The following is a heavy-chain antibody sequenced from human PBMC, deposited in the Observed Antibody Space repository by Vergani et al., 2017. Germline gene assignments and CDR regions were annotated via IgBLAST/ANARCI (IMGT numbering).Heavy chain of an antibody. D-gene: IGHD3-10*01. CDR1: GGSISSSSYY. CDR3: ARHGPITMVRGVIRPLYGMDV. V-gene: IGHV4-39*01. J-gene: IGHJ6*02. Sequence: QLQLQESCPGLVKPSETLSLTCTVSGGSISSSSYYWGWIRQPPGKGLEWIGSIYYSGSTYYNPSLKSRVTISVDTSKNQFSLKLSPVTAADTAVYYCARHGPITMVRGVIRPLYGMDVWGQGTTVTVSS. CDR2: IYYSGST.